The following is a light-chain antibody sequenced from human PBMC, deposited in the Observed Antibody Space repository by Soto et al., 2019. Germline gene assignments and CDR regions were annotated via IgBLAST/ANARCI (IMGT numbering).Light chain of an antibody. CDR2: AAS. J-gene: IGKJ3*01. CDR3: QQYNNWPRA. CDR1: QDIRSD. Sequence: DVQMTQSPSSLSASVGDRVTITCRASQDIRSDLGWYQQKPGRAPKRLMFAASRLHSGVPSRFSGSGSGTEFTLTISSLQSEDFAVYYCQQYNNWPRAFGPGTKVDIK. V-gene: IGKV1-17*01.